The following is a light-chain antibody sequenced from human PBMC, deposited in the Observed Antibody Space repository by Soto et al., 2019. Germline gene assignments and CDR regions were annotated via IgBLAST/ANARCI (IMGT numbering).Light chain of an antibody. J-gene: IGKJ1*01. V-gene: IGKV3-15*01. CDR2: GAS. Sequence: EIVMTQSPAPLSVSPGERDTLSCRASQSISSNLAWYQQKPGQAPRLLIYGASTRATGIPARFSGSGSGTDFTLTISSLQSEDFAVYYCQQYRTFGQGPKVEFK. CDR1: QSISSN. CDR3: QQYRT.